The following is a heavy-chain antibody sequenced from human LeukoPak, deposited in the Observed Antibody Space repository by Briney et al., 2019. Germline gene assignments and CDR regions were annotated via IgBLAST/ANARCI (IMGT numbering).Heavy chain of an antibody. CDR1: GFTFSNTW. Sequence: GGSLRLSCAASGFTFSNTWTNWVRQAPGKGLEWVGGIKSKNAGGTTDYAAPVKGRFIISRDSSRNTLFLHMNTLRAEDTAIYYCAKDRTVGASYWYFDLWGRGTLVTVSS. CDR3: AKDRTVGASYWYFDL. V-gene: IGHV3-15*07. J-gene: IGHJ2*01. D-gene: IGHD1-26*01. CDR2: IKSKNAGGTT.